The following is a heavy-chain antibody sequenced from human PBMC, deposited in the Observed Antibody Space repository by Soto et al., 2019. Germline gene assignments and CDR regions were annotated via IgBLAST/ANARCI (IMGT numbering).Heavy chain of an antibody. CDR3: EKDKENGHYDFWSGFSRLDYMDV. V-gene: IGHV3-23*01. D-gene: IGHD3-3*01. CDR2: ISGSGGST. CDR1: GFTFSSYA. J-gene: IGHJ6*03. Sequence: EVQLLESGGGLVQPGGSLRLSCAASGFTFSSYAMSWVRQAPGKGLEWVSAISGSGGSTYYADSVKGRFTISRDNSKNTLYLQMNSLRAEDTAVYYCEKDKENGHYDFWSGFSRLDYMDVWGKGTTVTVAS.